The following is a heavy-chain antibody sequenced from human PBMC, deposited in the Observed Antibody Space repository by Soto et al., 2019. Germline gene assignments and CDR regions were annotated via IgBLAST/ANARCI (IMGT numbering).Heavy chain of an antibody. CDR3: ARQRYGGKYYYGMDV. V-gene: IGHV5-51*01. D-gene: IGHD5-18*01. CDR1: GYSFTSYW. Sequence: GESLKISCKGSGYSFTSYWIGWVRQMPGKGLECMGIIYPGDSDTRYSPSFQGQVTISADKSISTAYLQWISLKASDTAMYYCARQRYGGKYYYGMDVWGQGTTVTVSS. CDR2: IYPGDSDT. J-gene: IGHJ6*02.